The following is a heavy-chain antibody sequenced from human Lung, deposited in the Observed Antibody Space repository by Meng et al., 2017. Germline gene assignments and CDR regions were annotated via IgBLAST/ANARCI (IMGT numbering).Heavy chain of an antibody. CDR2: INTDGSST. CDR1: GFTFSTYW. D-gene: IGHD5-24*01. CDR3: GRSDGYIRD. Sequence: EVQLVESGGGFVQPGGSLRLSCAASGFTFSTYWMHWARQAPGKGLVWVSHINTDGSSTNYADSVKGRFTISRDNAKNTLYLQMNSLRAEDTAVYYCGRSDGYIRDWGQGTLVTVSS. J-gene: IGHJ4*02. V-gene: IGHV3-74*01.